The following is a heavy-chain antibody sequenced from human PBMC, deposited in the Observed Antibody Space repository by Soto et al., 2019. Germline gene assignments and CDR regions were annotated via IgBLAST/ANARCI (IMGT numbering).Heavy chain of an antibody. CDR3: ARDGNYYYGMDV. Sequence: GGSLRLSCAASGFTFSSYSMNWVRQAPGKGLEWVSSISSSSSYIYYADSVKGRFTISRDNAKNSLYLQMNSLRAEDTAVYYCARDGNYYYGMDVWGKGTTVTVSS. D-gene: IGHD1-26*01. V-gene: IGHV3-21*01. CDR1: GFTFSSYS. CDR2: ISSSSSYI. J-gene: IGHJ6*04.